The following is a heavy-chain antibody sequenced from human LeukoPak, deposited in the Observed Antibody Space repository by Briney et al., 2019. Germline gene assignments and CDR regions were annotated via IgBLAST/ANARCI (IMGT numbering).Heavy chain of an antibody. J-gene: IGHJ4*02. V-gene: IGHV3-48*03. CDR2: ISSSGSTI. D-gene: IGHD3-16*01. CDR3: ARDLGVYDYVWGSSDY. CDR1: GFTFSSYE. Sequence: GGSLRLSCAASGFTFSSYEMNWVRQAPGKGLEWVSYISSSGSTIYYADSVKGRFTISRDNAENSLYLQMNSLRAEDTAVYYCARDLGVYDYVWGSSDYWGQGTLVTVSS.